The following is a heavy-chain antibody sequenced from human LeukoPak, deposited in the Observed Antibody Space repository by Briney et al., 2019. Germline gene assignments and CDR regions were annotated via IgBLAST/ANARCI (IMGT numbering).Heavy chain of an antibody. CDR3: ARAKNSGSFVNWFDP. CDR1: GYTFTGYY. Sequence: ASVKVSCKASGYTFTGYYMHWLRQAPGQGLGWMGRINPNSGGTNYAQKFQGRVTMTRDTSISTAYMELSRLRSDDTAVYYCARAKNSGSFVNWFDPWGQGTLVTVSS. V-gene: IGHV1-2*06. J-gene: IGHJ5*02. D-gene: IGHD1-26*01. CDR2: INPNSGGT.